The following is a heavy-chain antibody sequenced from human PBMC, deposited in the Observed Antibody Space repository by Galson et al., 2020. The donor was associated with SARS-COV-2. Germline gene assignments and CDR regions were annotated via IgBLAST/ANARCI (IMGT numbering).Heavy chain of an antibody. D-gene: IGHD2-15*01. Sequence: GGSLRLSCAASGFTFSSYAMSWVRLAPGKGLEWVSSISASGSSTYYADSVKGRFTISRDNTKNTLYLQMNSLRAEDTAVNYCAKMGIVVVAAFYFDYWGQGTLVTVSS. CDR3: AKMGIVVVAAFYFDY. CDR1: GFTFSSYA. J-gene: IGHJ4*02. V-gene: IGHV3-23*01. CDR2: ISASGSST.